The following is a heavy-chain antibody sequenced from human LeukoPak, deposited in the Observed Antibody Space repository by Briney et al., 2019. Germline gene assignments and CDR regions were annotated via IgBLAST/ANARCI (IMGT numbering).Heavy chain of an antibody. CDR1: GFTFSSHA. V-gene: IGHV3-23*01. Sequence: GGSLRLSCAASGFTFSSHAMSWVRQAPGKGLEWVSGISSTGGSTCYADSVKGRFTISRDNSKNMLYLQMNSLRAEDTAVYYCAKRVYGSGSYAFDYWGQGTLVTVSS. CDR3: AKRVYGSGSYAFDY. J-gene: IGHJ4*02. D-gene: IGHD3-10*01. CDR2: ISSTGGST.